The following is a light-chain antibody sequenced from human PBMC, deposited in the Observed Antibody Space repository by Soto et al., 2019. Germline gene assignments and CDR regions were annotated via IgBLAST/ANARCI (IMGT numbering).Light chain of an antibody. CDR3: SSYTSTSTVV. CDR1: SSDVGGYNY. Sequence: QSALTQPASVSGSPGQSITISCTGTSSDVGGYNYVSWYQHHPGKAPKLMIYDVNNRPSGVSNRFSGSNSCNTASLTISGLQAEDDADYYCSSYTSTSTVVFGAGTKLTVL. CDR2: DVN. V-gene: IGLV2-14*03. J-gene: IGLJ2*01.